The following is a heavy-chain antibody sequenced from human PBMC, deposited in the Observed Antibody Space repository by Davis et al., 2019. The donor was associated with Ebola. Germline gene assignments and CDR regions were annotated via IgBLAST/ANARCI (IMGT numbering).Heavy chain of an antibody. CDR3: ARDRRGYGDY. V-gene: IGHV4-39*07. Sequence: PSETLSLTCTVSGGSISSSSYYWGWIRQPPGKGLEWIGSIYYSGSTYYNPSLKSRVTISVDTSKNQFSLKLSSATAADTAVYYCARDRRGYGDYWGQGTLVTVSS. CDR1: GGSISSSSYY. J-gene: IGHJ4*02. D-gene: IGHD5-12*01. CDR2: IYYSGST.